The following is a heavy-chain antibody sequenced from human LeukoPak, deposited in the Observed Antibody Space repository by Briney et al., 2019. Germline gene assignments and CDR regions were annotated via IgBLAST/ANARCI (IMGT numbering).Heavy chain of an antibody. CDR1: GGSFSGYY. Sequence: SETLSLTCAVYGGSFSGYYWSWIRQPPGKGLEWTGEINHSGSTNYNPSLKSRVTISVDTSKNQFSLKLSSVTAADTAVYYCARAHRPPTIENRWFDPWGQGTLVTVSS. CDR3: ARAHRPPTIENRWFDP. J-gene: IGHJ5*02. D-gene: IGHD5-12*01. V-gene: IGHV4-34*01. CDR2: INHSGST.